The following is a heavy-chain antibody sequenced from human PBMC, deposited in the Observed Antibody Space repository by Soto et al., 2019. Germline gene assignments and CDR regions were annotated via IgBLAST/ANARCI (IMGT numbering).Heavy chain of an antibody. V-gene: IGHV3-74*01. CDR1: GFSFSSYW. Sequence: GGSLRLSCAASGFSFSSYWMHWVRQAPGKGLVWVSRINSDGSRTSYVDSVKGRFTISRDNAKNTLYLQMNSLRAEDTAVYYCAREGYYYDSSGSISWFDPWGQGTLVTVSS. CDR3: AREGYYYDSSGSISWFDP. J-gene: IGHJ5*02. D-gene: IGHD3-22*01. CDR2: INSDGSRT.